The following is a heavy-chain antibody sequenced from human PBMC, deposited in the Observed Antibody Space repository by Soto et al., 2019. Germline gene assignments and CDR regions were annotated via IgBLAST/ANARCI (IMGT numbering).Heavy chain of an antibody. CDR1: GGSISSYY. D-gene: IGHD3-10*01. Sequence: SETLSLTCTVSGGSISSYYWSWIRQPPGKGLEWIGYIYYSGSTNYNPSLKSRVTISVDTSKNQFSLKLSSVTAADTAVYYCARGESRLGSGSYYNDYYYYYYMDVWGKGTTVTVSS. J-gene: IGHJ6*03. CDR3: ARGESRLGSGSYYNDYYYYYYMDV. V-gene: IGHV4-59*01. CDR2: IYYSGST.